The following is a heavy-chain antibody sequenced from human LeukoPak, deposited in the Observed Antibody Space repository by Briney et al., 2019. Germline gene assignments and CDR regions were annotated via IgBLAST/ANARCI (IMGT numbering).Heavy chain of an antibody. V-gene: IGHV3-48*03. J-gene: IGHJ6*03. CDR1: GFTFSSYE. Sequence: GGSLRLSCAASGFTFSSYEMNWVRQAPGEGLEWISNISSSGSAIYYADSVKGRFTISRDNAKNSLYLQMSSLRAEDTAVYYCARVPSWKGYMDVWGKGTTVTVSS. CDR3: ARVPSWKGYMDV. D-gene: IGHD1-1*01. CDR2: ISSSGSAI.